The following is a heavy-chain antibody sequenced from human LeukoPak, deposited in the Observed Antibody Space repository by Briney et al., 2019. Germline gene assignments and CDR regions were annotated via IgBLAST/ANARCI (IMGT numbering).Heavy chain of an antibody. CDR3: ARGGLPRENWFDP. J-gene: IGHJ5*02. V-gene: IGHV4-4*07. Sequence: KPSETLSLTCTVSDGSISTYYWSWIRQPAGKGLEWIGRIYTTRSTNYNPSIKSRVTMSVDTSKNPFSLKLTSVTAADTAVYYCARGGLPRENWFDPWGQGTLVTVSS. D-gene: IGHD3/OR15-3a*01. CDR2: IYTTRST. CDR1: DGSISTYY.